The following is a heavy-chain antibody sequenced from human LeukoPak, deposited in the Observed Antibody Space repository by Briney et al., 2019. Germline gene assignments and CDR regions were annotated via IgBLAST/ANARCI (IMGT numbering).Heavy chain of an antibody. CDR3: ARMAFDI. Sequence: PGGSLRLSCAASGFTFSNYCMHWVRQAPGKGLMWVSRINSDGSSTSYADSVKGRFTISRDNARNTLYLRMNSLRVEDAAVYYCARMAFDIWGQGTMVTVSS. CDR2: INSDGSST. J-gene: IGHJ3*02. CDR1: GFTFSNYC. V-gene: IGHV3-74*01.